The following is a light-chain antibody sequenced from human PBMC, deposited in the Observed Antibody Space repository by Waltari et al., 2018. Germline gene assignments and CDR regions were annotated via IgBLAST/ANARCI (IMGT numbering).Light chain of an antibody. J-gene: IGKJ4*01. CDR3: QKFDRSPLT. CDR2: AAS. V-gene: IGKV1-27*01. CDR1: HDINNY. Sequence: DIQMTQSPSSLSASVGDRVTITCRASHDINNYLAWYQQKPGKVPVLVIYAASTPSSGVPSRFSGSGFGRDFTLTNSSLQPEDVATYYCQKFDRSPLTFGGGTKVEI.